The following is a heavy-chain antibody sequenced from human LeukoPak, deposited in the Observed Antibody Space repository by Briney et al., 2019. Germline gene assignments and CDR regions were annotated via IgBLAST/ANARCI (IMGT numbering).Heavy chain of an antibody. D-gene: IGHD4-17*01. CDR1: GFTFSSYA. Sequence: PGRSLRLSCAASGFTFSSYAMHWVRQAPGKGLEWVAVISYDGSNKYYADSVKGRFTISRDNSKNTLYLQMNSLRAEDTAVYYCAKGTTVTTSGDYWGQGTLVTVSS. CDR2: ISYDGSNK. V-gene: IGHV3-30*04. J-gene: IGHJ4*02. CDR3: AKGTTVTTSGDY.